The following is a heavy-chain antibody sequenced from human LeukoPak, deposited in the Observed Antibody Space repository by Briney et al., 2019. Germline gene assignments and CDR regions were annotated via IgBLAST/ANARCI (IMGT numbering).Heavy chain of an antibody. CDR3: ATDLNSPMIVAPGGAFDI. CDR1: GYTLTELS. V-gene: IGHV1-24*01. J-gene: IGHJ3*02. Sequence: ASVKVSCKVSGYTLTELSMHWVRQAPGKGLEWMGGFDPEDGETIYAQKFQGRVTMTEDTSTDTAYMELSSLRSEDTAVYYCATDLNSPMIVAPGGAFDIWGQGTMVTVSS. CDR2: FDPEDGET. D-gene: IGHD3-22*01.